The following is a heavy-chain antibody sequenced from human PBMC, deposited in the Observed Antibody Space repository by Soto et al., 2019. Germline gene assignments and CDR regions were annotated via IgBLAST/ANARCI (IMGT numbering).Heavy chain of an antibody. V-gene: IGHV4-34*01. CDR3: ARGRVSYSSSWRVYYYYGMDV. CDR2: INHSGST. D-gene: IGHD6-13*01. J-gene: IGHJ6*02. Sequence: ASETLSLTCAVYGGSFSGYYWSWIRQPPGKGLEWIGEINHSGSTNYNPSLKSRVTISVDTSKNQFSLKLSSVTAADTAVYYCARGRVSYSSSWRVYYYYGMDVWGQGTTVT. CDR1: GGSFSGYY.